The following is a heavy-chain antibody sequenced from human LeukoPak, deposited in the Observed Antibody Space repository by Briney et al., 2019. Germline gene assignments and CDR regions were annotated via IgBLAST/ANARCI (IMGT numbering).Heavy chain of an antibody. CDR2: VYYSEST. V-gene: IGHV4-38-2*01. J-gene: IGHJ4*02. Sequence: SETLSLTCAVSGYSVISGYYWGWIRQPPGKGVEWIGSVYYSESTFYNPSFKSRVTILVDTSKHQFSLKLSSVTAADTAVYYCARVGAARPSYYFDYWGQGTLVTVSS. CDR1: GYSVISGYY. CDR3: ARVGAARPSYYFDY. D-gene: IGHD6-6*01.